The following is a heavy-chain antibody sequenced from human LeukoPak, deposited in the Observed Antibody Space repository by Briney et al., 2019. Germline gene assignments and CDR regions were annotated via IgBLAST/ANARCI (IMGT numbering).Heavy chain of an antibody. CDR1: GFTFSSYG. V-gene: IGHV3-23*01. CDR2: ISGSGGST. Sequence: GGSLRLSCAASGFTFSSYGMSWVRQAPGKGLEWVSAISGSGGSTYYADSVKGRFTISRDNSKNTLYLQMNSLRAEDTAVYYCARLESVVVTAPIPTDAFDIWGQGTMVTVSS. J-gene: IGHJ3*02. CDR3: ARLESVVVTAPIPTDAFDI. D-gene: IGHD2-21*02.